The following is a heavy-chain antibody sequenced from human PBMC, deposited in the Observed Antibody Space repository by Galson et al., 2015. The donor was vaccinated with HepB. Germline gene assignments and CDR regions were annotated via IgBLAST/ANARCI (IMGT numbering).Heavy chain of an antibody. J-gene: IGHJ4*02. Sequence: QSGAEVKKSGESLKISCKGSGYSFTSYWIGWVRQMPGKGLEWMGIIYPGDSDTRYSPSFQGQVTISADKSISTAYLQWSSLKASDTAMYYCARHTRYYYGSGREDYWGQGTLVTVSS. D-gene: IGHD3-10*01. CDR3: ARHTRYYYGSGREDY. CDR1: GYSFTSYW. V-gene: IGHV5-51*01. CDR2: IYPGDSDT.